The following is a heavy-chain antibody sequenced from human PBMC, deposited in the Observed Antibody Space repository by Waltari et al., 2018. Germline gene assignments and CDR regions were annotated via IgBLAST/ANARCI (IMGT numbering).Heavy chain of an antibody. CDR3: ARNSSGWSFDS. V-gene: IGHV4-38-2*01. J-gene: IGHJ4*02. CDR1: GASIRSNYY. Sequence: QVQLQESGPGLVKPSETLSVTCPVSGASIRSNYYWGWIRQPPGKGLDWIGTMWHGGSTYYTPSLKSRVSISMETSKNQFSLKLNSVTAADTAVYYCARNSSGWSFDSWGQGTLVTVSS. D-gene: IGHD6-19*01. CDR2: MWHGGST.